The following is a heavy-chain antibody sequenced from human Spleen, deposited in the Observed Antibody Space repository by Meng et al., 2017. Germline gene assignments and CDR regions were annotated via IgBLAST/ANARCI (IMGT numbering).Heavy chain of an antibody. J-gene: IGHJ1*01. Sequence: ASVKVSCKPSGYNFPDYYIHWVRQAPGQGLEWMGRINPNSGGANYAQKFQGRITMTRDTSISTVYMELSRLRSDDTAVFYCARVALVADTDVDYVQHWGQDTLVTVSS. V-gene: IGHV1-2*06. D-gene: IGHD2-15*01. CDR1: GYNFPDYY. CDR2: INPNSGGA. CDR3: ARVALVADTDVDYVQH.